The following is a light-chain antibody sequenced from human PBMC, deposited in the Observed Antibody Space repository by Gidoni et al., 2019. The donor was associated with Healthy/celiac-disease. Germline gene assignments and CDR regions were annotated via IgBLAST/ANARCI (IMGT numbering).Light chain of an antibody. J-gene: IGKJ1*01. V-gene: IGKV4-1*01. Sequence: IVMTQAPDSLAVSLGERATINCKSSQSVLYSSNNKNYLAWYQQKPGHPPKLLIYWASTRESGVPARFSGSGSGTDFTLTISSLQAEDVAVYYCQPYYSTPWPFGQGTKVEIK. CDR1: QSVLYSSNNKNY. CDR3: QPYYSTPWP. CDR2: WAS.